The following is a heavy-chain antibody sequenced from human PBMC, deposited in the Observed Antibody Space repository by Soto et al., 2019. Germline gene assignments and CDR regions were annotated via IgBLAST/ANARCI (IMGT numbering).Heavy chain of an antibody. Sequence: GGSLRLSCAASGFTFDDYAMHWVRQAPGKGLEWVSGISWNSGSIGYADSVKGRFTISRDNAMNSLYLQMNSLSAEDTALYYCARLYSGYGPSTVGWFYPWGQGTLVTVSS. CDR3: ARLYSGYGPSTVGWFYP. CDR2: ISWNSGSI. J-gene: IGHJ5*02. CDR1: GFTFDDYA. D-gene: IGHD5-12*01. V-gene: IGHV3-9*01.